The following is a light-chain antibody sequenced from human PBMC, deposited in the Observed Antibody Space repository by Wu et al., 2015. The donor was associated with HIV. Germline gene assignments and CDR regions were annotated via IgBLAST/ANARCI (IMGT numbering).Light chain of an antibody. CDR1: ESVSNY. CDR2: DAS. V-gene: IGKV3D-15*01. CDR3: QQYNNWPRHT. Sequence: IVLTQSPATLSLSPGERATLSCRASESVSNYLAWFQQKPGQAPRLLIYDASNRATGIPARFSGRGSGTEFTLTISSMQSEDFALYYCQQYNNWPRHTFGQGTKV. J-gene: IGKJ2*01.